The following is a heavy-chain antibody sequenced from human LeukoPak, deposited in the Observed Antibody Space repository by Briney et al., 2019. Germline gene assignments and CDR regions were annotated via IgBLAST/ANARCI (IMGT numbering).Heavy chain of an antibody. CDR3: ATGLRAAGPSHTGIKDY. J-gene: IGHJ4*02. Sequence: ASVKVSCKVSGYTLTELSMHWVRQAPGKGLEWMGGFDPEDGETIYAQKFQGRVTMTEDTSTDTAYIELSSLRSEDTAVYYCATGLRAAGPSHTGIKDYWGQGTPVTVSS. D-gene: IGHD6-13*01. V-gene: IGHV1-24*01. CDR1: GYTLTELS. CDR2: FDPEDGET.